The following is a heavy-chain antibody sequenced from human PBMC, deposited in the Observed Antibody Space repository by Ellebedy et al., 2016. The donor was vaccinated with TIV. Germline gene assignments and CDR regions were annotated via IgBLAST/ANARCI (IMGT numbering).Heavy chain of an antibody. CDR2: INAGNGNT. D-gene: IGHD1-26*01. CDR1: GYTFTSYA. J-gene: IGHJ4*02. Sequence: AASVKVSCKASGYTFTSYAMHWVRQAPGQRLEWMGWINAGNGNTKYSQKFQGRVTITRATSASTAYMELSSLRSEDTAVYYCAREGVVGANRGGYFDNWGQGTLVTVSS. CDR3: AREGVVGANRGGYFDN. V-gene: IGHV1-3*01.